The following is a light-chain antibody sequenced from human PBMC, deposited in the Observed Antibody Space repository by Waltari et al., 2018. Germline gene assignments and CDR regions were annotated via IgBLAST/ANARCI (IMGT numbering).Light chain of an antibody. CDR1: NSYVGSYNF. Sequence: QSALTQPASVSGSPGPSITISCPGTNSYVGSYNFVSWYQQHPGEAPKLMIFEVTNRPSGVSNRFSGSKSGNTASLIISGLQGEDEADYYCSSYTTSRTYVFGTGTKVTVL. CDR2: EVT. V-gene: IGLV2-14*01. CDR3: SSYTTSRTYV. J-gene: IGLJ1*01.